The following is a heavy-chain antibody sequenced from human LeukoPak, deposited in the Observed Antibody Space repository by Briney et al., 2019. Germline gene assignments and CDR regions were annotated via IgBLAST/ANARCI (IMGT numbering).Heavy chain of an antibody. J-gene: IGHJ6*02. D-gene: IGHD2-15*01. CDR3: ARLGYCSGGNCYSSPDGMDV. CDR2: IKQDGSEK. CDR1: GFTFSSYW. V-gene: IGHV3-7*02. Sequence: GGSLRLSCAASGFTFSSYWMSWVRQAPGKGLEWVANIKQDGSEKYYVDSVKGRFTISRDNSKNTLYLQMDSLRAEDTAVYHCARLGYCSGGNCYSSPDGMDVWGQGTTVTVSS.